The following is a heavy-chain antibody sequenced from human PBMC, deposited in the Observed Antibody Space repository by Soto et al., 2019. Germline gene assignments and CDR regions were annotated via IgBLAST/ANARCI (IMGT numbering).Heavy chain of an antibody. Sequence: GGSLRLSCAASGFTFSSYAMHWVRQAPGKGLEWVAVILYDGSSEYYADSVKGRFTISRDNSKNTLYLHMSSLRAEDTAAYYCAKDVSLGESMGYYYHFYGMDVWGQGTKVTGSS. V-gene: IGHV3-30*18. J-gene: IGHJ6*02. D-gene: IGHD3-16*01. CDR1: GFTFSSYA. CDR3: AKDVSLGESMGYYYHFYGMDV. CDR2: ILYDGSSE.